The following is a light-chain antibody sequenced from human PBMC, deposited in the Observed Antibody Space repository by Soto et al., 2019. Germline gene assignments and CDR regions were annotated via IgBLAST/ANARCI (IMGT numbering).Light chain of an antibody. V-gene: IGLV2-11*01. CDR1: SSNVGNYDY. CDR3: CLHGGTYTFYV. J-gene: IGLJ1*01. Sequence: QSALTQPRSVSGSPGQSVTISCTGTSSNVGNYDYVSWYQHHPRKAPKLMIYNVRQRPSGVPDRFSGSRSGHTASLTISGLQAEDEAEYYCCLHGGTYTFYVFGTGTKLTVL. CDR2: NVR.